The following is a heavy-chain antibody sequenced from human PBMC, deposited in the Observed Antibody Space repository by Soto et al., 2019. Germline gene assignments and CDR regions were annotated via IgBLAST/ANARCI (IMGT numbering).Heavy chain of an antibody. D-gene: IGHD6-13*01. Sequence: EAQLVESGGGLVQPGGSLRLSCAASGFTFSNYEMHWVRQAPGKGLEYVSGISNNGAHTDYAKSVKGRFTISRDNSENTLYLQMGSLTAEDMALYYCARRGYASRWPNDYIDVWGKGTTVTVSS. CDR2: ISNNGAHT. V-gene: IGHV3-64*01. CDR3: ARRGYASRWPNDYIDV. J-gene: IGHJ6*03. CDR1: GFTFSNYE.